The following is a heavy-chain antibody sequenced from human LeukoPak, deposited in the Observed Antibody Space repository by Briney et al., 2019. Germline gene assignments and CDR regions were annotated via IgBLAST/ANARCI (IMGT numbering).Heavy chain of an antibody. Sequence: SETLSLTCTVSGGSISSYYWSWIRQPPGKGLEWIGSLYHPDSTYYNPSPKSRVTMSVDTSRNQFSLKLSFVTAADTAVYYCARQYDSYFYYYLDLWGTGTTVTVSS. CDR2: LYHPDST. V-gene: IGHV4-59*04. D-gene: IGHD4-11*01. CDR1: GGSISSYY. J-gene: IGHJ6*03. CDR3: ARQYDSYFYYYLDL.